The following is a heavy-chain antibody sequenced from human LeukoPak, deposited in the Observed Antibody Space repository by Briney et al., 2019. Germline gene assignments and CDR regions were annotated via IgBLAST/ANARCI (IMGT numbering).Heavy chain of an antibody. D-gene: IGHD3-10*01. CDR3: ARVSLLGVGELLADAFDI. CDR1: IDSIRLRYYF. CDR2: IYYSGST. V-gene: IGHV4-31*03. J-gene: IGHJ3*02. Sequence: SQSLSLTYTFCIDSIRLRYYFCSRIRQHPGKGVEWIGYIYYSGSTYSKPSLKSRVTISVDTSKNQFSLKLSSVTAAARAVYYCARVSLLGVGELLADAFDILGQGTMVTVRS.